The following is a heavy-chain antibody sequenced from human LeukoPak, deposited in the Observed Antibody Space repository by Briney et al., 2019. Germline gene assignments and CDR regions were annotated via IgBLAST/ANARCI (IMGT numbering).Heavy chain of an antibody. CDR3: ARGDFTMVRGALLPSAYYFDY. CDR2: IIPILGIA. CDR1: GGTFSSYA. J-gene: IGHJ4*02. Sequence: ASVKVSCKASGGTFSSYAISWVRQAPGQGLEWMGRIIPILGIANYAQKFQGRVTITADKSTSTAYMELSSLRSEDTAVYYCARGDFTMVRGALLPSAYYFDYWGQGTLVTVSS. V-gene: IGHV1-69*04. D-gene: IGHD3-10*01.